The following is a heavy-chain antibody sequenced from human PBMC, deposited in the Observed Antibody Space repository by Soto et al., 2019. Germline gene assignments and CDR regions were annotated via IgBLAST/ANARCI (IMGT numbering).Heavy chain of an antibody. CDR3: ARESYCGGDCYSTDAFDI. J-gene: IGHJ3*02. V-gene: IGHV1-69*04. Sequence: GASVQVSCKASGGTFSSYTISWVRQAPGQGLEWMGRIIPILGIANYAQKFQGRVTITADKSTSTAYMELSSLRSEDTAVYYCARESYCGGDCYSTDAFDIWGQGTMVTVSS. CDR1: GGTFSSYT. D-gene: IGHD2-21*01. CDR2: IIPILGIA.